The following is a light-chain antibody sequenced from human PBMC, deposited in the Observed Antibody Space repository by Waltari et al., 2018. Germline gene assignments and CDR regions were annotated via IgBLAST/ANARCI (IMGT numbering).Light chain of an antibody. CDR3: QHYNNWPPMT. Sequence: ELVMTQPPDTLTVSPGERATLSCRASQSISSNLAWYQQKPGQAPRLLIYGASTRATGISARFSGSGSGTEFTLTISSLQSEDFAVYYCQHYNNWPPMTFGQGTKVEIK. CDR2: GAS. CDR1: QSISSN. V-gene: IGKV3-15*01. J-gene: IGKJ1*01.